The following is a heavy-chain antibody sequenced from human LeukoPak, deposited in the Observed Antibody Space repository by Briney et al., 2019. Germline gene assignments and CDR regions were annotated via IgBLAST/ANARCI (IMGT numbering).Heavy chain of an antibody. J-gene: IGHJ4*02. Sequence: SGGSLRLSCAASGFTFSSYSMHWVRQAPGKGLEWVSSISSNSSYIYYADSVKGRFTISRDNAKNSLYLQMNSLRAEDTAVYYCARARLRYCSSTSCPHDYWGQGTLVTVSS. D-gene: IGHD2-2*01. CDR1: GFTFSSYS. CDR3: ARARLRYCSSTSCPHDY. CDR2: ISSNSSYI. V-gene: IGHV3-21*01.